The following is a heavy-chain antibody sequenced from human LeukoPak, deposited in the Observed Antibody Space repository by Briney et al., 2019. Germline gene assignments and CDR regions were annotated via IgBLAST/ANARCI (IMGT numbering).Heavy chain of an antibody. D-gene: IGHD3-3*01. CDR2: INSDGSST. CDR1: GFTFSSYW. Sequence: GGSLRLSCAASGFTFSSYWMHWVRHAPGKGLVWVSRINSDGSSTYYADSVKGRFTISRDNSKNTLYLQMNSLRAEDTAVYYCAKDQTDVSISIFGVVIIPSYFDYWGQGTLVTVSS. CDR3: AKDQTDVSISIFGVVIIPSYFDY. V-gene: IGHV3-74*01. J-gene: IGHJ4*02.